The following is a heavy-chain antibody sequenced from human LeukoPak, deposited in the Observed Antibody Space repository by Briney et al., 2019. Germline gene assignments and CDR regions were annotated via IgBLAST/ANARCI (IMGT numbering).Heavy chain of an antibody. CDR2: ISAYNGNT. CDR1: GYTFTSYG. V-gene: IGHV1-18*01. D-gene: IGHD6-19*01. CDR3: ARSEGYSSDWYLDAFDI. J-gene: IGHJ3*02. Sequence: GASVKVSCKASGYTFTSYGITWVRQAPGQGLEWMGWISAYNGNTNYAQKLQGRVTMTTDTSTSTAYMELRSLRSDDTAVYYCARSEGYSSDWYLDAFDIWGQGTMVTVSS.